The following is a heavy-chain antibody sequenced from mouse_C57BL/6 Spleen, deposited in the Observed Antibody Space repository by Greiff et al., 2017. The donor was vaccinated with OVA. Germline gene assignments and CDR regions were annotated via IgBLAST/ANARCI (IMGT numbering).Heavy chain of an antibody. CDR3: ATSYYYGSKGYFDV. CDR2: ISSGGSYT. V-gene: IGHV5-6*02. D-gene: IGHD1-1*01. Sequence: DVKLVESGGDLVKPGGSLKLSCAASGFTFSSYGMSWVRQTPDKRLEWVATISSGGSYTYYPDSVKGRFTISRDNAKNTLYLQMSSLKSEDTAMYYCATSYYYGSKGYFDVWGTGTTVTVSS. J-gene: IGHJ1*03. CDR1: GFTFSSYG.